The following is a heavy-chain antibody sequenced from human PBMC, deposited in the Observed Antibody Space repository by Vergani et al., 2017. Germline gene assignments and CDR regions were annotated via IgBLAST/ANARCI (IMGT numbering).Heavy chain of an antibody. D-gene: IGHD1-26*01. Sequence: EVQLVQSGAEVKKPGESLRISCKGSGYSFTSYWISWVGQMPGKGLEWMGRIDPSDSSTNYSPSFQGHVTISVDKSISTAYLQWSSLKASDNAMYYCARRRGVGASHFDYWGQGTLVAVSS. CDR1: GYSFTSYW. J-gene: IGHJ4*02. CDR2: IDPSDSST. V-gene: IGHV5-10-1*03. CDR3: ARRRGVGASHFDY.